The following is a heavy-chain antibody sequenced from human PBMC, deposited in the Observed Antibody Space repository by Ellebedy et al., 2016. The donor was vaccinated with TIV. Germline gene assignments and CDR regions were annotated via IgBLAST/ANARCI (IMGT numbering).Heavy chain of an antibody. Sequence: GGSLRLSCAASGFTFSDYYMSWIRQAPGKGLEWVSYISSSGSTIYYADSVKGRFTISRDNAKNSLYLQMNSLRAEDTAVYYCARPKGSGSYYRGGEGPWFDPWGQGTLVTVSS. CDR2: ISSSGSTI. CDR1: GFTFSDYY. D-gene: IGHD3-10*01. CDR3: ARPKGSGSYYRGGEGPWFDP. J-gene: IGHJ5*02. V-gene: IGHV3-11*01.